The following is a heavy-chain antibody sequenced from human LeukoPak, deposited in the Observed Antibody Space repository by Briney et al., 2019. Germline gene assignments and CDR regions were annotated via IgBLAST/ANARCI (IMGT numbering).Heavy chain of an antibody. V-gene: IGHV3-30*18. Sequence: GRSLRLSCAASGFTFSSYGMHWVRQAPGKGLEWVAAISYDGSDKYYEDSVKGRFTISRDNSKNTLFLQMNSLRAEDTAVYYCAKEFQYYYDSSGYVFGYWGQGTLVTVSS. CDR1: GFTFSSYG. CDR3: AKEFQYYYDSSGYVFGY. CDR2: ISYDGSDK. J-gene: IGHJ4*02. D-gene: IGHD3-22*01.